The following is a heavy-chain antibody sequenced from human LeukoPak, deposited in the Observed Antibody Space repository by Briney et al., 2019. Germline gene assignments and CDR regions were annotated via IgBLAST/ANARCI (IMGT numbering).Heavy chain of an antibody. D-gene: IGHD1-14*01. CDR3: ARGFYHPNYYGMDV. CDR2: INSDGSST. CDR1: GITFSTYW. J-gene: IGHJ6*02. V-gene: IGHV3-74*01. Sequence: GGSLRLSCAGSGITFSTYWMHWVRQAPGKGLVWVSRINSDGSSTSYADSVKGRFTISRDNAKNTLYLQMNSLRAEDTAVYYCARGFYHPNYYGMDVWGQGTTVTVSS.